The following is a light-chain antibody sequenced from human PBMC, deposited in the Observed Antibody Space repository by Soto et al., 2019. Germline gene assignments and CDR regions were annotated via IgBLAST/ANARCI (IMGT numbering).Light chain of an antibody. V-gene: IGKV3-11*01. CDR3: QQRSNWPATT. CDR1: QSVSSY. Sequence: EIVLTQSPATLSLSPGERATLSCRASQSVSSYLAWYQQKPGQAPRLLIYDASNRATGIPARFSGSGSATDLPLTIGSRGPEDFAVYDCQQRSNWPATTFGQGTRLEIK. J-gene: IGKJ5*01. CDR2: DAS.